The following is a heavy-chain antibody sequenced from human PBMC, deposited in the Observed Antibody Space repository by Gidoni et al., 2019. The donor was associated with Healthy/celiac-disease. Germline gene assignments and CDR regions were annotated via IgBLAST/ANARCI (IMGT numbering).Heavy chain of an antibody. Sequence: EVQLVQSGAEVKKPGESLKISCKGSGYSFTSYWIGWVRQMPGKGLEWMGIIYPGDSDTRYSPSFQGQVTISADKSISTAYLQWSSLKASDTAMYYCARREDTAMVIDAFDIWGQGTMVTVSS. V-gene: IGHV5-51*01. CDR2: IYPGDSDT. CDR3: ARREDTAMVIDAFDI. D-gene: IGHD5-18*01. J-gene: IGHJ3*02. CDR1: GYSFTSYW.